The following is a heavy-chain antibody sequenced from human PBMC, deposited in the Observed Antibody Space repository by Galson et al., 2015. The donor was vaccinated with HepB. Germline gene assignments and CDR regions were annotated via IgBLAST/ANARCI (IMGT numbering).Heavy chain of an antibody. Sequence: SLRLSCAASGFTFSSYAMHWVRQAPGKGLEWVAVISYDGSNEYYADSVKGRFTISRDNSKNTLYLQMNSLRAEDTAVYYCARDRPELLLSYAFDIGGQGTMVTVSS. CDR1: GFTFSSYA. D-gene: IGHD1-26*01. CDR3: ARDRPELLLSYAFDI. V-gene: IGHV3-30-3*01. CDR2: ISYDGSNE. J-gene: IGHJ3*02.